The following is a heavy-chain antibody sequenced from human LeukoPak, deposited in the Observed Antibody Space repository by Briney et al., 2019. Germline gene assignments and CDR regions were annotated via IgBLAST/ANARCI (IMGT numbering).Heavy chain of an antibody. J-gene: IGHJ4*02. V-gene: IGHV3-48*03. CDR3: ARETMVRPPVYFDY. D-gene: IGHD3-10*01. Sequence: PGGSLRLSCAASGFTFSSYEMNWVRQAPGKGLEWVSYISSSGSTIYYADSVKGQFTISRDNAKNSLYLQMNSLRAEDTAVYYCARETMVRPPVYFDYWGQGTLVTVSS. CDR2: ISSSGSTI. CDR1: GFTFSSYE.